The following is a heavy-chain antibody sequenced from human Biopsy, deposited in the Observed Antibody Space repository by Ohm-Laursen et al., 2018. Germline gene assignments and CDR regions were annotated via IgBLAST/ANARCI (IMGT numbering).Heavy chain of an antibody. CDR3: ATTRSFDN. V-gene: IGHV3-11*01. CDR2: ISSSGRTM. D-gene: IGHD5-24*01. J-gene: IGHJ4*02. Sequence: SLRLFCSASGFSFSDYYMIWIRQAPGKGLEWVSYISSSGRTMYYADSVKGRFTISRDNANKSLYLQMNSLRAEDTAVYYCATTRSFDNWGQGTLVTVSS. CDR1: GFSFSDYY.